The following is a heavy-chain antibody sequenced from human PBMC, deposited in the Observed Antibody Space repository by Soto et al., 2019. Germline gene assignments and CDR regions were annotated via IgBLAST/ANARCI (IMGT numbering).Heavy chain of an antibody. V-gene: IGHV3-66*01. CDR1: GFSVSSKY. Sequence: EVQLVESGGDLVQPGGSLRLSCAASGFSVSSKYMSWVRQAPGQGLEWVSLIQSGGTTYYAGSVKGRFTISRDYSENTLFLQMNRLRGEDTAVYYCTRDDVHFNGDRYYGVPMDVCGKGTTVTVAA. J-gene: IGHJ6*04. D-gene: IGHD2-8*01. CDR3: TRDDVHFNGDRYYGVPMDV. CDR2: IQSGGTT.